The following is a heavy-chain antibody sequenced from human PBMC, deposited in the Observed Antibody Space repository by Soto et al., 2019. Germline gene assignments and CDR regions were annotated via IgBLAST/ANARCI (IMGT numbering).Heavy chain of an antibody. CDR2: IYYSGST. Sequence: SETLSLTCTVAGGYIRSGDYYWSWIRQPPGKGLEWIGYIYYSGSTYYNPSLKSRVTISVDTSKNQFSLKLSSVTAADTAVYYCARERRRPRSGSYLDYWGQGTLVTVSS. CDR3: ARERRRPRSGSYLDY. V-gene: IGHV4-30-4*01. D-gene: IGHD1-26*01. J-gene: IGHJ4*02. CDR1: GGYIRSGDYY.